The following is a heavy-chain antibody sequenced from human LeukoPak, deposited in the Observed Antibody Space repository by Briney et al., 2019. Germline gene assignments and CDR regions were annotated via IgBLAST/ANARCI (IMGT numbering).Heavy chain of an antibody. CDR3: ASCAQRRDGYSPLDY. D-gene: IGHD5-24*01. CDR1: GYTFTSYG. V-gene: IGHV1-3*01. J-gene: IGHJ4*02. CDR2: INAGNGNT. Sequence: ASVKVSCKASGYTFTSYGISWVRQAPGQRLEWMGWINAGNGNTKYSQKFQGRVTITRDTSASTAYMELSSLRSEDTAVYYCASCAQRRDGYSPLDYWGQGTLVTVSS.